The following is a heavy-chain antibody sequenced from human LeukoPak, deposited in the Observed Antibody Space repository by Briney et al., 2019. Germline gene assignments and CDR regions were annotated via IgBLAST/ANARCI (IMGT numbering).Heavy chain of an antibody. CDR1: GGSISSYY. CDR3: ARAGYGDYLGDY. Sequence: SDTLSLTCTVSGGSISSYYWSWIRQPPGKGLEGIGYIYNSGNTNYNPSLKSRVTISVDASKNQFSLKLSSVTAADTAVYYCARAGYGDYLGDYWGQGTLVTVSS. J-gene: IGHJ4*02. CDR2: IYNSGNT. D-gene: IGHD4-17*01. V-gene: IGHV4-59*07.